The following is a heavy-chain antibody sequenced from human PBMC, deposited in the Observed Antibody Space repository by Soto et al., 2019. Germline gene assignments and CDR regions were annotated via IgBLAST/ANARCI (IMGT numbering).Heavy chain of an antibody. CDR1: GFTFINAW. V-gene: IGHV3-15*01. CDR3: LGSWRDP. D-gene: IGHD3-10*01. Sequence: PGGSLRLSCAASGFTFINAWVSWVRKAPGKGLEWVGRINSASAGGTTDYAAPVKGRFTVSRDDSKYTVYLQMNSLKIEDTGVDYCLGSWRDPWGQGTLVTVSS. CDR2: INSASAGGTT. J-gene: IGHJ5*02.